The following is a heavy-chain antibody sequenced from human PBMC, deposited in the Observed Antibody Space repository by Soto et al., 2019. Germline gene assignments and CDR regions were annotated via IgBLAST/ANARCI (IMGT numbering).Heavy chain of an antibody. V-gene: IGHV3-23*01. D-gene: IGHD3-9*01. CDR3: AKVPSAASTWSWSTIKYYFDY. Sequence: PGGSLRLSCAASGFTFSSYAMSWVRQAPWKGLEWVSAISGSGGSTYYADSVKGRFTISRDNSKNTLYLQMNSLRAEDTAVYYCAKVPSAASTWSWSTIKYYFDYWGQGTLVTVSS. CDR2: ISGSGGST. CDR1: GFTFSSYA. J-gene: IGHJ4*02.